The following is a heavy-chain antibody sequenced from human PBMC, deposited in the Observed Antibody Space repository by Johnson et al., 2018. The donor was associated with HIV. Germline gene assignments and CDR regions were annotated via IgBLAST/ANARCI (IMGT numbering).Heavy chain of an antibody. Sequence: QVQLVESGGGVVQPGGSLRLSCAASGFTFSRYAMHWVRQAPGKGLEWVAVISYDGSNKYYADSVKGRSTISRDNSKNTLYLQMNSLRPEDTAVYYCAKTLAPYYYDSSGYYQSYDSFDIWGQGTMVSVSS. CDR3: AKTLAPYYYDSSGYYQSYDSFDI. D-gene: IGHD3-22*01. CDR1: GFTFSRYA. J-gene: IGHJ3*02. CDR2: ISYDGSNK. V-gene: IGHV3-30*04.